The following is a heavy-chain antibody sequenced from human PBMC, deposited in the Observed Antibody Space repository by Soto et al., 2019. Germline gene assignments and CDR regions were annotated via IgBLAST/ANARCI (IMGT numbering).Heavy chain of an antibody. CDR3: AKDGEGWKKLWLRGMAFDI. J-gene: IGHJ3*02. Sequence: EVQLLESGGGLVQPGGSLRLSCAASGYTFSSYAMSWVRQAPGKGLEWVSAISGSGGSTYYADSVKGRFTISSDNSKNTPYMKMNSLIAEDTAVYYCAKDGEGWKKLWLRGMAFDIWVQGTMVTVSS. CDR1: GYTFSSYA. V-gene: IGHV3-23*01. D-gene: IGHD5-18*01. CDR2: ISGSGGST.